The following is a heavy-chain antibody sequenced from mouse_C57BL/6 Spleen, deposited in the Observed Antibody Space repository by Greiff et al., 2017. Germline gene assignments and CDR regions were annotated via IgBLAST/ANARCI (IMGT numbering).Heavy chain of an antibody. J-gene: IGHJ2*01. CDR1: GFTFSSYG. V-gene: IGHV5-6*01. D-gene: IGHD2-1*01. CDR3: ASHYGNYFDY. Sequence: EVHLVESGGDLVKPGGSLKLSCAASGFTFSSYGMSWVRQTPDKRLEWVATISSGGSYTYYPDSVKGRFTISRDNAKNTLYLQMSSLKSEDTAMYYCASHYGNYFDYWGQGTTLTVSS. CDR2: ISSGGSYT.